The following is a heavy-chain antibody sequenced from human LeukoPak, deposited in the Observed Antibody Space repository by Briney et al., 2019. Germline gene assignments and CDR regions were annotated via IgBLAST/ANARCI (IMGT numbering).Heavy chain of an antibody. CDR2: IRPDGSVG. CDR3: TQNLVAAAGDH. Sequence: GGSLRLSCAASGFTFSSYWMTWVRQAPGKGLEWVANIRPDGSVGYYVDSVRGRFIISRDNAGNSLYLQMNSLRVEDTAVYYCTQNLVAAAGDHWGQGTLLIVSS. V-gene: IGHV3-7*01. CDR1: GFTFSSYW. D-gene: IGHD6-13*01. J-gene: IGHJ4*02.